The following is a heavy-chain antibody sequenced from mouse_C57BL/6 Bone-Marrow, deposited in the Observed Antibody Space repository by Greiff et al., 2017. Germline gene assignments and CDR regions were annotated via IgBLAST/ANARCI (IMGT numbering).Heavy chain of an antibody. CDR2: IDPETGGT. CDR3: TRWGSCYAMDD. V-gene: IGHV1-15*01. J-gene: IGHJ4*01. D-gene: IGHD1-1*01. Sequence: QVQLKQSGAELVRPGASVTLSCKASGYTFTDYEMHWVKQTPVHGLEWIGAIDPETGGTAYNQQFKGTAILTADKSSSTAYMELRSLTSEDYAVYYWTRWGSCYAMDDWGQGTSVTVSS. CDR1: GYTFTDYE.